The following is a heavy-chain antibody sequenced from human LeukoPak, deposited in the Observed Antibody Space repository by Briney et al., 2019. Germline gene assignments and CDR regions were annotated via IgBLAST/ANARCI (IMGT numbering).Heavy chain of an antibody. J-gene: IGHJ5*02. CDR1: GGSISSGGYY. D-gene: IGHD2-2*02. V-gene: IGHV4-30-2*01. CDR2: IYHSGST. Sequence: PSQTLSLTCTVSGGSISSGGYYWSWIRQPPGKGLEWIGYIYHSGSTYYNPSLKSRVTISVDRSKNQFSLKLSSVTAADTAVYYCARSNVVVPAAIREGDNWFDPWGQGTLVTVSS. CDR3: ARSNVVVPAAIREGDNWFDP.